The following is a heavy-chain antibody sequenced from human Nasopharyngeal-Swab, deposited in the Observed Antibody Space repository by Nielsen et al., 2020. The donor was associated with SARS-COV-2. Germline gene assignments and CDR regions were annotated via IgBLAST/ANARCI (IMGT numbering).Heavy chain of an antibody. CDR3: ARHGLSGITIFGVVIPKNWFDP. D-gene: IGHD3-3*01. V-gene: IGHV4-39*01. J-gene: IGHJ5*02. CDR2: IYYSGST. Sequence: WIRQPPGKGLEWIGSIYYSGSTYYNPSLKSRVTISVDTSKNQFSLKLSSVTAADTAVYYCARHGLSGITIFGVVIPKNWFDPWGQGTLGTVS.